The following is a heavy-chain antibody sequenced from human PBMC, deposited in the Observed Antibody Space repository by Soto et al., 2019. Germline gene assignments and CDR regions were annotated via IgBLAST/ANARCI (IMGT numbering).Heavy chain of an antibody. CDR3: AKAGGDY. Sequence: VQVLESGGELVQPGGSLRLSCAASGFIASNYAMSWVRQAPGKGLEWVSGFSGSGGATFYADSVKGRFTLSRVSSKNTIHLHMNRLRADDTAVYYCAKAGGDYWGQGTLVTVSS. D-gene: IGHD3-10*01. CDR1: GFIASNYA. V-gene: IGHV3-23*01. J-gene: IGHJ4*02. CDR2: FSGSGGAT.